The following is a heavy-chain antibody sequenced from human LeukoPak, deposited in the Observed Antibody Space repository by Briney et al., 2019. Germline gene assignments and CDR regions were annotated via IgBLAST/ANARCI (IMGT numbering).Heavy chain of an antibody. V-gene: IGHV5-51*01. D-gene: IGHD3-3*01. CDR3: ARSGVVSYYYYGMDA. CDR1: GYSFTSYW. Sequence: GESLKISGKGSGYSFTSYWIGWVRQMPGKGREWMGIIYPGDSDTRYSPSFQGQVTISADKSISTAYLQWSSLNASDTVMYYCARSGVVSYYYYGMDAWGQGTTVTVSS. J-gene: IGHJ6*02. CDR2: IYPGDSDT.